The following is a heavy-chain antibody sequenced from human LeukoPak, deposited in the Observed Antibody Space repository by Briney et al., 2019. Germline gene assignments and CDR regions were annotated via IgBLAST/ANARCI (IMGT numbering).Heavy chain of an antibody. D-gene: IGHD3-10*01. Sequence: GGSLRLSCAVSGFTFSSYWMGWVRQAPGKGLEWVANIRPDGSEGFYVDSPKGRFTISRDNAKNSLYLQMNSLRAEDTAVYYCAKDLLAVRGTRVNYYGMDVWGQGTTVTVSS. J-gene: IGHJ6*02. V-gene: IGHV3-7*03. CDR1: GFTFSSYW. CDR2: IRPDGSEG. CDR3: AKDLLAVRGTRVNYYGMDV.